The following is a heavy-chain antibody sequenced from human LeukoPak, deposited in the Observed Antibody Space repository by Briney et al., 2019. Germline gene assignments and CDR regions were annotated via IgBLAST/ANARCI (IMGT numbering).Heavy chain of an antibody. V-gene: IGHV4-34*01. CDR2: INHSGST. Sequence: SETLSLTCAVYGGSFSGYYWSWIRRPPGKGLEWIGEINHSGSTDYNPSLKSRVTISVDTSKNQFSLKLSSVVAADTAVYYCARGQDVVTSLKYWGQGTLVTVSS. J-gene: IGHJ4*02. D-gene: IGHD2-15*01. CDR1: GGSFSGYY. CDR3: ARGQDVVTSLKY.